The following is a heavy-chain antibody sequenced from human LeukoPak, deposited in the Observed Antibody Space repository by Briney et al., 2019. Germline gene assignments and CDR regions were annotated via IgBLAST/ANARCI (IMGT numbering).Heavy chain of an antibody. D-gene: IGHD5-24*01. CDR3: ARPSRDGYVDAFDI. CDR1: GGSISSYY. V-gene: IGHV4-59*08. J-gene: IGHJ3*02. CDR2: IYYSGST. Sequence: SETLSLTCTVSGGSISSYYWSWFRQPPGKGLEWIGYIYYSGSTSYNPSLKSRVSISVDTSKNQFSLKLTSVTAADTAMYYCARPSRDGYVDAFDIWGQGTMATVSS.